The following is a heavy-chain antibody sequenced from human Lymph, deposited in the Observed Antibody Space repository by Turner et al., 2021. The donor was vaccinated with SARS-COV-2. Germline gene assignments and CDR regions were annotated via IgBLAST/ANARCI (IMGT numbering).Heavy chain of an antibody. CDR1: GFTVSSNY. CDR3: ARDDGHNGMDV. V-gene: IGHV3-53*04. CDR2: INSGDST. J-gene: IGHJ6*02. Sequence: EVQLLVYGGGLLLPGGYLLLSCAASGFTVSSNYITWVRKAPGKGLVCVSVINSGDSTYYADSVKVRFTISKHNSKHTLYRQMNSLRAEDTAVNYGARDDGHNGMDVWGQGTTVTVSS.